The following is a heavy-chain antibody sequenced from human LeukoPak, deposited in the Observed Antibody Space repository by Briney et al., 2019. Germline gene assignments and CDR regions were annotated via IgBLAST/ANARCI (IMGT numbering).Heavy chain of an antibody. CDR2: ISWDGGAT. CDR1: GFNFDDYS. Sequence: GGSLRLSCAASGFNFDDYSIHWVRQPPGKGLEWVSLISWDGGATYYADSVKGRFTVSRDKSKNSLYLQMNSLITEDTAFYYCTKVARNNSWPYSDSWGQGTLVTVSS. D-gene: IGHD6-13*01. V-gene: IGHV3-43*01. J-gene: IGHJ4*02. CDR3: TKVARNNSWPYSDS.